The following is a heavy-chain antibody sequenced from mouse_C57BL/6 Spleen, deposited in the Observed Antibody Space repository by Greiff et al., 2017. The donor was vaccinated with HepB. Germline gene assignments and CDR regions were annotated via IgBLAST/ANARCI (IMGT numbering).Heavy chain of an antibody. J-gene: IGHJ3*01. CDR1: GYTFTGYW. CDR2: ILPGSGST. Sequence: VQLQQSGAELMKPGASVKLSCKATGYTFTGYWIEWVKQRPGHGLEWIGEILPGSGSTNYNEKFKGKATFTADTSSNTAYMQLSSLTTEDSAIYYCAHYGSSPPFAYWGQGTLVTVSA. V-gene: IGHV1-9*01. CDR3: AHYGSSPPFAY. D-gene: IGHD1-1*01.